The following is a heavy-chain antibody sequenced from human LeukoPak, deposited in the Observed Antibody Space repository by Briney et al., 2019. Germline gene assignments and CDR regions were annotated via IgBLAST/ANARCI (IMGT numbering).Heavy chain of an antibody. CDR3: ARGGGSSGWYLGPYYFDY. J-gene: IGHJ4*02. Sequence: PSETLSLTCTVSGGSVSSGSYYWSWIRQPPGKGLEWIGYIYYSGSTNYNPSLKSRVTISVDTSKNQFSLKLSSVTAADTAVYYCARGGGSSGWYLGPYYFDYWGQGTLVTVSS. CDR2: IYYSGST. CDR1: GGSVSSGSYY. D-gene: IGHD6-19*01. V-gene: IGHV4-61*01.